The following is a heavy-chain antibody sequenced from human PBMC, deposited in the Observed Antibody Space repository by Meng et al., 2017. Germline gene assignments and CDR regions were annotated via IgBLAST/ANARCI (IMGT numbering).Heavy chain of an antibody. V-gene: IGHV1-69*06. CDR3: ASGPPGWFDP. CDR1: GGSFSSSA. Sequence: QVQLVQSGAWVQKLGSSVKVSCKCSGGSFSSSAISWVRKAHGQGLEWMGGIIPIFGTATYAQKFQGRVTITADKSTSTAYMELSSLRSEDTAVYYCASGPPGWFDPWGQGTLVTVSS. D-gene: IGHD7-27*01. CDR2: IIPIFGTA. J-gene: IGHJ5*02.